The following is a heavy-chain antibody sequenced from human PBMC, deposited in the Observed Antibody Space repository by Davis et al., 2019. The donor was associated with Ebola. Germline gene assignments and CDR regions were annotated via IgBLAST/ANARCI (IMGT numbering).Heavy chain of an antibody. D-gene: IGHD2-15*01. CDR2: MNPNSGNT. CDR1: GYTFTSYD. CDR3: ARETAGRALAAFDI. Sequence: AASVKVSCKASGYTFTSYDINWVRQATGQGLEWMGWMNPNSGNTGYAQKFQGRVTMTRNTSISTAYMELSSLTSEDTAVYYCARETAGRALAAFDIWGQGTMVTVSS. J-gene: IGHJ3*02. V-gene: IGHV1-8*01.